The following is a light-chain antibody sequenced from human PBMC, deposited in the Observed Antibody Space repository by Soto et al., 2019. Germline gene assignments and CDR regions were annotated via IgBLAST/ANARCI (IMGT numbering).Light chain of an antibody. Sequence: QSVLTQPASVSGSPGQSITISCTGTSSDVGAYKYVSWYQQHPGKAPKLIIYEVSNRPSGVSNRLSGSKSGNTASLTISGLQAEDETDYYCNSFTSSSTYVFGTGTKVTVL. CDR1: SSDVGAYKY. CDR2: EVS. CDR3: NSFTSSSTYV. J-gene: IGLJ1*01. V-gene: IGLV2-14*01.